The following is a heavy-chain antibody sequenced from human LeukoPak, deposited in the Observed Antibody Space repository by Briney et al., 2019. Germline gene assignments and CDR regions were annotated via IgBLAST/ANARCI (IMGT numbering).Heavy chain of an antibody. CDR3: AARGYSSGWYYFDY. J-gene: IGHJ4*02. Sequence: SETLSLTCAVYGGSFSGYYWSWIRQPPGKGLEWIGEINHSGSTNYNPSLKSRVTISVDTSKNQFSLKLSSVTAADTAVYYCAARGYSSGWYYFDYWGQGTLVTVSS. D-gene: IGHD6-19*01. CDR2: INHSGST. CDR1: GGSFSGYY. V-gene: IGHV4-34*01.